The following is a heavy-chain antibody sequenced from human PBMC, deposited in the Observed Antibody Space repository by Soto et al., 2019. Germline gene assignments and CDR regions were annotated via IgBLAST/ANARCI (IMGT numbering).Heavy chain of an antibody. CDR2: SNPNSGGT. CDR3: AASGGGWLLPWGYYYYGMDV. V-gene: IGHV1-2*05. Sequence: ASVKGACKASGYTFTVYYMHWVRQPRGQGREWMGGSNPNSGGTNYAEKIQGRVTMQRKMSISTAYMELSRLRCDDTVVYYCAASGGGWLLPWGYYYYGMDVWGQGTKVTVSS. D-gene: IGHD1-26*01. CDR1: GYTFTVYY. J-gene: IGHJ6*02.